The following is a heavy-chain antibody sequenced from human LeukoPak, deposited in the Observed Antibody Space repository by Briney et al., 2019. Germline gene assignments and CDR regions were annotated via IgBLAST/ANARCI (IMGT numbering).Heavy chain of an antibody. V-gene: IGHV3-23*01. Sequence: GGSLRLSCAASGFTFSSYAMGWVRQAPGKGLEWVSAISGSGGSTYYADSVKGRFTISRDNSKNTLYLQMNSLRAEDTAVYYCAKDGLLWFGELKLDYWGQGTLVTVSS. CDR1: GFTFSSYA. CDR3: AKDGLLWFGELKLDY. J-gene: IGHJ4*02. CDR2: ISGSGGST. D-gene: IGHD3-10*01.